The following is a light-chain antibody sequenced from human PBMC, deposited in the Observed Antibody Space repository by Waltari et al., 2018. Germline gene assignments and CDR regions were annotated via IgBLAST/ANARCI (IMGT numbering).Light chain of an antibody. V-gene: IGKV1-5*03. Sequence: DTQMTQSPSTLSASLGDRVIITCRSSQSISRWLALYQQKPGKAPKFLMYKASTLESGVPSRFSGSGSGTEFTLTISSLQPDDFATYYCQQYNSYPWTFGQGTKVESK. CDR1: QSISRW. CDR3: QQYNSYPWT. CDR2: KAS. J-gene: IGKJ1*01.